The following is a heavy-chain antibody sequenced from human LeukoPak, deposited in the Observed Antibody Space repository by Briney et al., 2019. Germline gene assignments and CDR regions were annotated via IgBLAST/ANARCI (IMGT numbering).Heavy chain of an antibody. Sequence: GGSLRLSCAASGFTFSSYAMAWVRQAPGKGLEWVSGTSGSGGSTYYADSVKGRFTMSRDNSKNTLYLQMNSLRAEDTAVYYCAKDSAVSGSYPDASDIWGQGTMVTVSS. D-gene: IGHD1-26*01. J-gene: IGHJ3*02. CDR1: GFTFSSYA. V-gene: IGHV3-23*01. CDR2: TSGSGGST. CDR3: AKDSAVSGSYPDASDI.